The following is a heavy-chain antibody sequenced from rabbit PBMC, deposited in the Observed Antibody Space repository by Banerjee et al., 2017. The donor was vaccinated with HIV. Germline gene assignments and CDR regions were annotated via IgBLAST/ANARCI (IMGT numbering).Heavy chain of an antibody. CDR1: GFSFSSSYY. V-gene: IGHV1S40*01. CDR3: ARSIYASSSGYPNYFNL. D-gene: IGHD1-1*01. CDR2: IDAGRGGRT. Sequence: QSLEESGGDLVKPGASLTLTCTASGFSFSSSYYMCWVRQAPGKGLEWIACIDAGRGGRTDYASWAKGRFTISKTSSTTVTLQMTSLTAADTATYFCARSIYASSSGYPNYFNLWGPGTLVTVS. J-gene: IGHJ4*01.